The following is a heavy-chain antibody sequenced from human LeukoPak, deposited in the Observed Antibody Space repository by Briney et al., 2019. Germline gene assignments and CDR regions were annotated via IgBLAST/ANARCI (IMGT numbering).Heavy chain of an antibody. J-gene: IGHJ4*02. D-gene: IGHD1-26*01. V-gene: IGHV4-59*01. CDR3: ARGPAGGPYFDY. CDR2: IYYSGST. CDR1: GGSISSYY. Sequence: SETLSLTCTVSGGSISSYYWSWIRQPPGKGLEWIGYIYYSGSTNYNPSLKSRVTISVDTSKNQFSLKLSSVTAADTAVYYCARGPAGGPYFDYWGQGTLVTVSS.